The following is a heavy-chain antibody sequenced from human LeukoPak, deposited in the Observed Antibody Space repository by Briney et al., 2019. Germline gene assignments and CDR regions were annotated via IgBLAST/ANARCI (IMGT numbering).Heavy chain of an antibody. J-gene: IGHJ5*02. Sequence: SVKVSCKASGYTFTSYGISWVRQAPGQGLEWMGGIIPIFGTANYAQKFQGRVTITADESTSTAYMELSSLRSEDTAVYYCARARVIENWFDPWGQGTLVTVSS. CDR3: ARARVIENWFDP. D-gene: IGHD3-16*02. V-gene: IGHV1-69*13. CDR1: GYTFTSYG. CDR2: IIPIFGTA.